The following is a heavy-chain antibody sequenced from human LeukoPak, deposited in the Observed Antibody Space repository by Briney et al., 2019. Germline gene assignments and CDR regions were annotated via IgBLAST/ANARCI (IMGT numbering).Heavy chain of an antibody. D-gene: IGHD3-10*01. CDR2: IRSKAYGGTT. CDR3: TRAVVPHYYGSGSYSYFDY. CDR1: GFTFGDYA. J-gene: IGHJ4*02. V-gene: IGHV3-49*03. Sequence: PGGSLRLSCTASGFTFGDYAMSWFRQAPGKGLEWVGFIRSKAYGGTTEYAASVKGRFTISRDDSKSIAYLQMNSLKTEDTAVYYCTRAVVPHYYGSGSYSYFDYWGQGTLVTVSS.